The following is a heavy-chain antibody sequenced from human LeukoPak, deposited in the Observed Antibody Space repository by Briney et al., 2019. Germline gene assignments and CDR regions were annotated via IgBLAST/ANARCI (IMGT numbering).Heavy chain of an antibody. CDR1: GGTFSSYA. Sequence: SVKVSCKASGGTFSSYAISWVRQAPGQGLEWMGGIIPIFGTANYAQKFQGRVTITADESTSTAYMELSSLRSEDTAVYYCATLHYDSSGYYSTTNFDYWGQGTLVTVSS. CDR2: IIPIFGTA. J-gene: IGHJ4*02. D-gene: IGHD3-22*01. V-gene: IGHV1-69*13. CDR3: ATLHYDSSGYYSTTNFDY.